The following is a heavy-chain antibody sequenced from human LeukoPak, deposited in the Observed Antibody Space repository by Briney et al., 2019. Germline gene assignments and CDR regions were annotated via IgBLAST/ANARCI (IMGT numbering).Heavy chain of an antibody. D-gene: IGHD3-22*01. CDR1: GYTFTSYY. CDR3: ACAGDYYDSTAYYLY. J-gene: IGHJ4*02. CDR2: INPSGGST. V-gene: IGHV1-46*01. Sequence: GASVKVSCKASGYTFTSYYLHWVRQAPGQGHEWMGMINPSGGSTSYTQKFQGRVTMTRDTSTSTVYMELSSLRSVDTAVYYCACAGDYYDSTAYYLYWGQGTLVTVSS.